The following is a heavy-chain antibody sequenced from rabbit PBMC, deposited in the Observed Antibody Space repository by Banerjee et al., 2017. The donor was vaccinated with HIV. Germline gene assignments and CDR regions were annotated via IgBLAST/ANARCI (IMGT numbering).Heavy chain of an antibody. Sequence: QEQLEESGGDLVKHEGSLTLTCTASGFTLSSYWICWVRQDPGKGLEWIGCIYGGSGSKTHYASWVKGRFTISETSSTTVTLQMTSLTAADTATYFCARDAGYVGYGYALKLWGPGTLVTVS. J-gene: IGHJ4*01. CDR1: GFTLSSYW. CDR3: ARDAGYVGYGYALKL. D-gene: IGHD6-1*01. CDR2: IYGGSGSKT. V-gene: IGHV1S45*01.